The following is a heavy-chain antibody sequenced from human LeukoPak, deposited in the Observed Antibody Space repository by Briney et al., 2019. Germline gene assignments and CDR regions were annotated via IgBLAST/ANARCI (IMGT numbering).Heavy chain of an antibody. V-gene: IGHV4-39*02. CDR1: GGSISSSSYY. Sequence: SETLSLICTVSGGSISSSSYYWGWIRQPPGKGLEWIGSIYYSGSTYYNPSLKSRVTISVDTSKNQFSLKLSSVTAADTAVYYCARDQDYYGSGSYGPDYWGQGTLVTVSS. CDR2: IYYSGST. J-gene: IGHJ4*02. CDR3: ARDQDYYGSGSYGPDY. D-gene: IGHD3-10*01.